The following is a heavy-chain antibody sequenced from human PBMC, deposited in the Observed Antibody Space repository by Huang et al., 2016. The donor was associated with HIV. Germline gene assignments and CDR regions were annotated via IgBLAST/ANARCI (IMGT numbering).Heavy chain of an antibody. CDR1: GGTFSTFG. J-gene: IGHJ6*02. CDR3: ARPSDAAMIRDYYYPMDV. Sequence: QVQLVQSEAEVKKPGSSVKVSCTASGGTFSTFGLSWVRQASGRGLEWMAGILPIFNTTHSAQKFQRRVTLTADESTNTASMELNSLTFEDTAVYYCARPSDAAMIRDYYYPMDVWGQGTTVTVS. D-gene: IGHD5-18*01. V-gene: IGHV1-69*01. CDR2: ILPIFNTT.